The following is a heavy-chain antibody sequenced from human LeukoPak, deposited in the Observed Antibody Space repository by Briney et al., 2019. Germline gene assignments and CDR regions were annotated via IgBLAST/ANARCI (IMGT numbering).Heavy chain of an antibody. D-gene: IGHD2-2*01. CDR3: AKWSSYCSSTSCQLSGPSYYYGMDV. CDR1: GFTFSSYA. Sequence: PGGSLRLSCAASGFTFSSYAMSWVRQAPGKGLEWVSAISGSGGSTYYADSVKGRFTISRDNSKNTLYLQMNSLRAEDTAVYYCAKWSSYCSSTSCQLSGPSYYYGMDVWGQGTTVTVSS. V-gene: IGHV3-23*01. J-gene: IGHJ6*02. CDR2: ISGSGGST.